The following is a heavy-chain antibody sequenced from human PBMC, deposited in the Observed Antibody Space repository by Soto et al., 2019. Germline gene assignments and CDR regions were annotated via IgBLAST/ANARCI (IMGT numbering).Heavy chain of an antibody. J-gene: IGHJ4*02. CDR2: INPSGGST. CDR3: AREQQLVLSPHFDY. Sequence: QVQLVQSGAEVKKPGASVKVSCKASGYTFTSYYMHWVRQAPGQGLEWMGIINPSGGSTSYAQKFQGRVPMTTDTSTSTVYMELSSLRPEDTAVYYCAREQQLVLSPHFDYWGQGTLVTVSS. V-gene: IGHV1-46*03. D-gene: IGHD6-13*01. CDR1: GYTFTSYY.